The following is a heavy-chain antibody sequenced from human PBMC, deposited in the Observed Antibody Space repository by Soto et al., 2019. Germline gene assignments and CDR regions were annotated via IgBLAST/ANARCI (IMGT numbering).Heavy chain of an antibody. CDR2: ISPGSRYP. CDR1: GFTFGDSY. V-gene: IGHV3-11*06. D-gene: IGHD2-15*01. CDR3: VRGGGGGVFDP. J-gene: IGHJ5*02. Sequence: QVQLVESGGGLVPPGGSLRLSCAGSGFTFGDSYMSWIRQAPGKGLEWLSYISPGSRYPAYADSVKGRFTISRANAKRSLYLQMMSLTAEDTAMYYCVRGGGGGVFDPWGQGTMVTVSS.